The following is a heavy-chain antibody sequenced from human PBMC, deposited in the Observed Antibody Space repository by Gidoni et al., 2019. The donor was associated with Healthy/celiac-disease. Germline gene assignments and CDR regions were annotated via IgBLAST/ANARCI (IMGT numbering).Heavy chain of an antibody. CDR2: MYYSGST. V-gene: IGHV4-39*01. CDR1: VGSIGSSSYY. Sequence: QLQLQESGPGLVKPSETLSHTCTVSVGSIGSSSYYWGWIRQPPGKGLEWIGSMYYSGSTYSSPSVKSRGTISVDTSKNQFSLKLSSVTAADTAVYYCARHSLLASRIVGANNWFDPWGQGTLVTVSS. D-gene: IGHD1-26*01. CDR3: ARHSLLASRIVGANNWFDP. J-gene: IGHJ5*02.